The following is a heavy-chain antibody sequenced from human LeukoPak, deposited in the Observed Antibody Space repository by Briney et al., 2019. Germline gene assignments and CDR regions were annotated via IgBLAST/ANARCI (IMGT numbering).Heavy chain of an antibody. J-gene: IGHJ4*02. CDR1: GFSFTNYW. CDR2: IYPGDSDT. V-gene: IGHV5-51*01. CDR3: AGRFGARGESADFDY. Sequence: PGESLKISCKGSGFSFTNYWIGWVRQPPGKRLEWMGIIYPGDSDTRYSPSFQGQVTISADKSISTAYLQWSSLKASDTAMYYCAGRFGARGESADFDYWGQGTLVTVSS. D-gene: IGHD3-10*01.